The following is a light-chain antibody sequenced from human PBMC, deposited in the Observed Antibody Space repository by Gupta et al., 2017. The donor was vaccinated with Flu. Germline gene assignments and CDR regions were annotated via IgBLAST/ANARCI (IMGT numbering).Light chain of an antibody. Sequence: VAISCTGTSTDVGAYNDVYWYQHNPGTAPKLLIYEVSKRPSGVPDRFSGSKSGNTASLTVSGLQAEDEADYYCSSYEGRWFYYVFGTETKVTVL. J-gene: IGLJ1*01. V-gene: IGLV2-8*01. CDR1: STDVGAYND. CDR2: EVS. CDR3: SSYEGRWFYYV.